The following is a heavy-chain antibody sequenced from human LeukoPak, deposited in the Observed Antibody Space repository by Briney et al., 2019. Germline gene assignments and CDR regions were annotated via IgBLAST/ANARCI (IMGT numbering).Heavy chain of an antibody. CDR2: ISYDGSNK. CDR3: AKDYSNNWAPFDY. V-gene: IGHV3-30*18. CDR1: GFTFSSYG. D-gene: IGHD6-13*01. J-gene: IGHJ4*02. Sequence: GGSLRLSCAASGFTFSSYGMHWVRQAPGKGLEWVAVISYDGSNKYYADSVKGRFTISRDNSKNTLYLQMNSLRAEDTAVYYCAKDYSNNWAPFDYWGQGTLVTVSS.